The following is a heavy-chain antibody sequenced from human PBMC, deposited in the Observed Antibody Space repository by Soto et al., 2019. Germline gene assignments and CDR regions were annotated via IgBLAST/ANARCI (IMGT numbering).Heavy chain of an antibody. CDR3: ARGKYIVVVVAATSYNSSDP. J-gene: IGHJ5*02. V-gene: IGHV1-8*01. D-gene: IGHD2-15*01. CDR1: GYTFTSYD. Sequence: ASVKVSCKASGYTFTSYDINWVRQATGQGLEWMGWMNPNSGNTGYAQKFQGRVTMTRNTSISTAYMELSSLRSEDTAVYYCARGKYIVVVVAATSYNSSDPWGQGTLVTVSS. CDR2: MNPNSGNT.